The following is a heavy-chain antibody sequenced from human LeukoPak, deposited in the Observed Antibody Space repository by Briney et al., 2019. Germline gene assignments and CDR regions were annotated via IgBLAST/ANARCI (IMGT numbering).Heavy chain of an antibody. CDR3: ARHLGGDYYDSSAIPWFDP. CDR2: IYYSGST. CDR1: GGSISSSSYY. J-gene: IGHJ5*02. Sequence: SETLSLTCTVSGGSISSSSYYWGWIRQPPGKGLEWIGSIYYSGSTYYNPSLKSRVTISVDTSKNQFSLKLCSVTAADTAVYYCARHLGGDYYDSSAIPWFDPWGQGTLVTVSS. D-gene: IGHD3-22*01. V-gene: IGHV4-39*01.